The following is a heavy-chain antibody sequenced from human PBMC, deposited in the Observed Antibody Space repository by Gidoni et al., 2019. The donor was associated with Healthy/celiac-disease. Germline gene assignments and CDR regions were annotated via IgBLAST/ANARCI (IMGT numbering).Heavy chain of an antibody. D-gene: IGHD6-25*01. CDR3: ARQRPSVGANAFDI. CDR1: GGSISSSNW. J-gene: IGHJ3*02. Sequence: QVQLQESGPGLVKPSGTLSLTCAVSGGSISSSNWWSWVRQPPGKGREWIGEIYHSGSTNYNPSLKSRVTISVEKSKKQFSLKLSSVTAADTAVYYCARQRPSVGANAFDIWGQGTMVTVSS. V-gene: IGHV4-4*02. CDR2: IYHSGST.